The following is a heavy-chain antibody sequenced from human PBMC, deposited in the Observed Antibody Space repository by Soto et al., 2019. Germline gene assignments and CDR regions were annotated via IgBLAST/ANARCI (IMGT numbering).Heavy chain of an antibody. CDR2: IDRSGSGT. D-gene: IGHD3-10*01. Sequence: EVHLVESGGGVVRPGGSLRLSCAASGFTFDDYGMTWVRQVPGKGLEWVSEIDRSGSGTAYADSVKGRFTISRDNAKNSLFLEMSSLSAEDTAFYHCARDLGRGFFDFWGQGALVTVSS. CDR3: ARDLGRGFFDF. J-gene: IGHJ4*02. V-gene: IGHV3-20*01. CDR1: GFTFDDYG.